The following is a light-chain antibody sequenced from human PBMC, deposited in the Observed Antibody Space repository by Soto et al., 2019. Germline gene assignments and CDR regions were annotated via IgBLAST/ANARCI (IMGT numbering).Light chain of an antibody. CDR1: QSVNSDY. CDR2: GAS. Sequence: EIVLTQSPGTLSLSPGERATLSCRASQSVNSDYLAWYQQKPGHAPRLLIYGASTRATGIPDRFSGSGSETDFTLTITGLEPEDFAVYYCQQYGSSSSWTFGQGTKV. V-gene: IGKV3-20*01. CDR3: QQYGSSSSWT. J-gene: IGKJ1*01.